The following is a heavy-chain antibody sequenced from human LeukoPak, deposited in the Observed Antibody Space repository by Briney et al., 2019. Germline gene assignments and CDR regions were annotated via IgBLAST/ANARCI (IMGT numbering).Heavy chain of an antibody. Sequence: HSGGSLRLSCAASGFTVSSNYMSWVRQAPGKGLEWVSVIYSGGSTYYADSVKGRFTISRDNSKNTLYLQMNSLRAEDTAVYYCARVGSSWPNWFDPWGQGTLVTVSS. V-gene: IGHV3-53*01. J-gene: IGHJ5*02. CDR2: IYSGGST. D-gene: IGHD6-13*01. CDR3: ARVGSSWPNWFDP. CDR1: GFTVSSNY.